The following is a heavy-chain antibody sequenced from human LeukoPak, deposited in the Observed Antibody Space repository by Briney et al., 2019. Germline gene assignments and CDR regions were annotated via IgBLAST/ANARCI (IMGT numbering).Heavy chain of an antibody. CDR3: ARVPSD. CDR2: ISSSSSTI. CDR1: GFTFSNHA. J-gene: IGHJ4*02. Sequence: GGSLRLSCAASGFTFSNHAMSWVRQAPGKGLEWVSYISSSSSTIYYADSVKGRFTISRDNAKNSLYLQMNSLRAEDTAVYYCARVPSDWGQGTLVTVSS. V-gene: IGHV3-48*01.